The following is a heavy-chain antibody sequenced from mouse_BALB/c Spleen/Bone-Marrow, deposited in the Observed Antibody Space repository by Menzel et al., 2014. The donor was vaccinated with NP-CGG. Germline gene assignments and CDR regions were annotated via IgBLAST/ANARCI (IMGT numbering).Heavy chain of an antibody. CDR3: ARSGYYGSSYFDY. V-gene: IGHV1-20*02. CDR2: INPYNGDT. D-gene: IGHD1-1*01. Sequence: DVQLQESGPELVKPGASVKISCKASGYSFTGYFMNRVMQSHGKSLEWIGRINPYNGDTFYNQKFKGKATLTVDKSSSTAHMELRSLASEDSAVYYCARSGYYGSSYFDYWGQGTTLTVSS. CDR1: GYSFTGYF. J-gene: IGHJ2*01.